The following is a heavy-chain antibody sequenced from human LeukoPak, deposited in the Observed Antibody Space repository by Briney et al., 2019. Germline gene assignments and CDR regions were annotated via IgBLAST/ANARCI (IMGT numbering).Heavy chain of an antibody. Sequence: ASVKVSCRASGYTFTDYYMHWLRQAPGQGLEWMGWINPNSGVTNYAQKFHGRVTLTRDTSIGTAYMDLTRLTSDDTAVYYCARVGIPASDTALFYWGQGTLVTVSS. CDR2: INPNSGVT. CDR1: GYTFTDYY. J-gene: IGHJ4*02. V-gene: IGHV1-2*02. D-gene: IGHD6-13*01. CDR3: ARVGIPASDTALFY.